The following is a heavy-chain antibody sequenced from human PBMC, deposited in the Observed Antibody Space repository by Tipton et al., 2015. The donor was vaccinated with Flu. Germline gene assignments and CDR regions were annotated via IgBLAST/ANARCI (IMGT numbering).Heavy chain of an antibody. J-gene: IGHJ4*02. V-gene: IGHV3-7*01. D-gene: IGHD3-10*01. CDR3: VRKGFGDY. CDR2: IRQDGREI. CDR1: GFTFSDYW. Sequence: SLRLSCAASGFTFSDYWMHWVRQAPGKGLEWVANIRQDGREIYYVDSVKGRFTISRDNTKNSLFLQMNSLRADDAAVYYCVRKGFGDYWGQGALVTVSS.